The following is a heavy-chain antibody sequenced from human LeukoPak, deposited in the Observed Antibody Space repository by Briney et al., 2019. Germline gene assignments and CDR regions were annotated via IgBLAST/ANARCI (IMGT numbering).Heavy chain of an antibody. CDR2: IIPMFGTT. V-gene: IGHV1-69*13. J-gene: IGHJ4*02. CDR3: ARDPQRDGYNSHFDY. CDR1: GGTFSSYA. D-gene: IGHD5-24*01. Sequence: SVKVSCKASGGTFSSYAINWVRQAPGQGLEWMGGIIPMFGTTKYAQKFQGRVTITADESTSTAYMELSSLRSEDTAFYYCARDPQRDGYNSHFDYWGQGTLVIVSS.